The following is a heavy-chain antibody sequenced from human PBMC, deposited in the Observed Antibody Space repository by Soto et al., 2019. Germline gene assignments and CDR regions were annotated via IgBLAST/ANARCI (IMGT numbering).Heavy chain of an antibody. CDR2: INAGNGNT. CDR1: GYTFTSYG. V-gene: IGHV1-3*01. J-gene: IGHJ5*02. D-gene: IGHD3-10*01. CDR3: ARGFVGEGSRLTWFDP. Sequence: GASVKVSCKASGYTFTSYGVNWVRQAPGQRLECLGWINAGNGNTKYSQKFQDRVTITRDTSTSTAYMELSSLRSEDTAVYYCARGFVGEGSRLTWFDPWGQGTLVTVSS.